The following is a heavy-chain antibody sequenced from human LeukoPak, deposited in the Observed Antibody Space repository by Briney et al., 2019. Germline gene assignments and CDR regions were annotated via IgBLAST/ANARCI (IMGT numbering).Heavy chain of an antibody. Sequence: GGSLRLSCATSGFAFSSYGMSWVRQAPGKGLEWVSGISGTTERTFYADSVKGRFTISRDNSKNTLYLRMNSLRAEDTAVYYCAKDGHYYDSSGYYDGGYFDYWGQGTLVTVSS. CDR3: AKDGHYYDSSGYYDGGYFDY. J-gene: IGHJ4*02. CDR1: GFAFSSYG. CDR2: ISGTTERT. V-gene: IGHV3-23*01. D-gene: IGHD3-22*01.